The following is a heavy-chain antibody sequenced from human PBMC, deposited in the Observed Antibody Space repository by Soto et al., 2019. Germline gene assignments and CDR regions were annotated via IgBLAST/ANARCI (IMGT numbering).Heavy chain of an antibody. J-gene: IGHJ4*02. CDR3: AKDIVKYTYGACDY. Sequence: LRLSCAASGFTFSSYGMYWVRQAPGKGLEWVAAISYDGSNNYHADSMKGRFTISRDNSKNTLYLQLNSLRTEDTAVYYCAKDIVKYTYGACDYWGQGVLVTVSS. V-gene: IGHV3-30*18. D-gene: IGHD5-18*01. CDR2: ISYDGSNN. CDR1: GFTFSSYG.